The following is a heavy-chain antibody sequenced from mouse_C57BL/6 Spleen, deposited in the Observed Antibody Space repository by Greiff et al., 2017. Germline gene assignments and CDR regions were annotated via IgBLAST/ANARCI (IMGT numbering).Heavy chain of an antibody. Sequence: EVQVVESGGGLVKPGGSLKLSCAASGFTFSSYAMSWVRQTPEKRLEWVATISDGGSYTYYPDNVKGRFTISRDNAKNNLYLQMSHLKSEDTAMYYCARDRGLTTILDYWGQGTTLTVSS. CDR2: ISDGGSYT. CDR1: GFTFSSYA. V-gene: IGHV5-4*01. CDR3: ARDRGLTTILDY. J-gene: IGHJ2*01. D-gene: IGHD1-1*01.